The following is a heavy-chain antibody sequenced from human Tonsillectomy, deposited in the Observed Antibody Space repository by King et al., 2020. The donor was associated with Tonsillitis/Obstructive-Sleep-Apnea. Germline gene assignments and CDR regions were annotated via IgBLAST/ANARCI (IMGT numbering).Heavy chain of an antibody. Sequence: QLQESGPGLVKPSETLSLTCSVSGGSISSYYWSWIRQPPGKGLEWIGYVYYSGSINYNPSLESRVTISVDTSKSQFSLKLSSVTAADTALYFCARHEYSYGYYFDFWGQGTLVTVSS. CDR1: GGSISSYY. J-gene: IGHJ4*02. CDR3: ARHEYSYGYYFDF. CDR2: VYYSGSI. V-gene: IGHV4-59*08. D-gene: IGHD5-18*01.